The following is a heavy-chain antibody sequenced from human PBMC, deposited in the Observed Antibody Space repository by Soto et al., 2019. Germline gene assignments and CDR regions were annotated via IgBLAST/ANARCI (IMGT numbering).Heavy chain of an antibody. CDR1: GFTFSNSW. J-gene: IGHJ6*02. V-gene: IGHV3-7*03. Sequence: PGGSLRLSCAASGFTFSNSWMSWVRQAPGKGLGWVANIKEDGSEKDYVDPVKGRFTITRDNAKNSLYLQMNNLRAEDTAAYFCTRKRFGMDVWGQGTTVTVSS. CDR2: IKEDGSEK. CDR3: TRKRFGMDV.